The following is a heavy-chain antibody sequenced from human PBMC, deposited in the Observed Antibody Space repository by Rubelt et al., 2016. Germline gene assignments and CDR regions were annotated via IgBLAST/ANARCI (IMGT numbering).Heavy chain of an antibody. D-gene: IGHD5-12*01. J-gene: IGHJ5*02. Sequence: NYAQKFQGRVTMTRDTSINTAYMELSRLRSDDTAVYYCARDARDIVASSMYWFDPWGQGTLVTVSS. CDR3: ARDARDIVASSMYWFDP. V-gene: IGHV1-2*02.